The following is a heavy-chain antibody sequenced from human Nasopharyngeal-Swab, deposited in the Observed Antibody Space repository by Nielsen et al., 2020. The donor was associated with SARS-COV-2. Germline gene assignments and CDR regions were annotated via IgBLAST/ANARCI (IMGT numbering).Heavy chain of an antibody. CDR3: AKDLNPKSLYCGGNCYSGIDAFDV. CDR2: INWNSGSI. CDR1: GFTFDDFA. D-gene: IGHD2-21*02. J-gene: IGHJ3*01. Sequence: GGSLRLSCAASGFTFDDFAMHWVRLDAGKGLEWVSGINWNSGSIDYADSVKGRFTISRDNAKNSLYLQMNSLRPEDTAVYYCAKDLNPKSLYCGGNCYSGIDAFDVWGQGTMVSVSS. V-gene: IGHV3-9*01.